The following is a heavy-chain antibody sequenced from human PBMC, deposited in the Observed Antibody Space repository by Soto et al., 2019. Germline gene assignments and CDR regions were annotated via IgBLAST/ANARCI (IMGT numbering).Heavy chain of an antibody. D-gene: IGHD1-26*01. Sequence: ASVKGSCTASGYTFTSFPLHWLCQAQEQRLEWMGWINAGNGETNYSQKLQGRVTITADESTSTAYMELSSLRSEDTAVYYCARDRASYIAGHYYYGMDVWRQGTTVTVSS. CDR3: ARDRASYIAGHYYYGMDV. V-gene: IGHV1-3*01. J-gene: IGHJ6*02. CDR1: GYTFTSFP. CDR2: INAGNGET.